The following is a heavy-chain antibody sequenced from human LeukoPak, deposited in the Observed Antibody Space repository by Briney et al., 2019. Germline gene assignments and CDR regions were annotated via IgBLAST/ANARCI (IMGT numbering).Heavy chain of an antibody. V-gene: IGHV1-3*01. CDR1: GYAFHDYSKYT. CDR3: ARDSDTSDWAWVY. D-gene: IGHD6-19*01. J-gene: IGHJ4*02. Sequence: ASVKVSCKASGYAFHDYSKYTIHWVRQAPGQRLEWMGWINAGFGETRYSQKFQGRVTFTADTSANTVYMELNSLISEDTAVYYCARDSDTSDWAWVYWGQGTLVTVSS. CDR2: INAGFGET.